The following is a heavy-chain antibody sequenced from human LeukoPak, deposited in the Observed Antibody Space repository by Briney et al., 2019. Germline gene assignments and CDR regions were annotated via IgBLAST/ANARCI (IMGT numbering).Heavy chain of an antibody. D-gene: IGHD2-2*01. CDR3: AICSSTWSGDRPDS. CDR2: IYHSGST. V-gene: IGHV4-38-2*02. CDR1: GYSISSGYY. J-gene: IGHJ4*02. Sequence: SETLSLTCTVSGYSISSGYYWGWIRQPPGKGLEWIGSIYHSGSTYYNPSLKSRVTISVDTSKNQFFLKLSSVTAADTAVYYCAICSSTWSGDRPDSWGQGSLVTVSS.